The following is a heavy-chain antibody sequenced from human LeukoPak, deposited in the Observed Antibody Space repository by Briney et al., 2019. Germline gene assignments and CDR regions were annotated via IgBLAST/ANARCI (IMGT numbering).Heavy chain of an antibody. J-gene: IGHJ5*02. CDR2: IIPILGIA. CDR3: ARRYCSSTSCLFDP. Sequence: GASVKVSCKASGGTFSSYAISWVRQAPGQGLEWMGRIIPILGIANYAQKFQGRVTITADKSTSTAYMELSSLRSEDTAVYYCARRYCSSTSCLFDPWGQGTLVTVSS. V-gene: IGHV1-69*04. CDR1: GGTFSSYA. D-gene: IGHD2-2*01.